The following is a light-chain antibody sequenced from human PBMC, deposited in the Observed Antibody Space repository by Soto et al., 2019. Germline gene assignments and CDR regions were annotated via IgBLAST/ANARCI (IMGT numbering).Light chain of an antibody. J-gene: IGKJ1*01. V-gene: IGKV1D-16*01. CDR3: QQYNSHPPT. CDR2: AAS. Sequence: DIRMTQSPSSLSASVGDRVTITCRASQGISTWLVWYQQKPGKAPKSMIYAASSLQSGVPSRFSGSGSGAEFTLTISNLQPEDVATYYCQQYNSHPPTFGQGTKVDI. CDR1: QGISTW.